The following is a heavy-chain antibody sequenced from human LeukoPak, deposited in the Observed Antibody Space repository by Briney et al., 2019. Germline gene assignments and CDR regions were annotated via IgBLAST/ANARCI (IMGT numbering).Heavy chain of an antibody. CDR1: GYTFTSYY. J-gene: IGHJ5*02. D-gene: IGHD3-10*01. CDR3: ASGGDYYGSGSLFDP. Sequence: GASVTVSCKASGYTFTSYYMHWVRQAPGQGLEWMGIINPSGGSTSYAQKFQGRVTMTRDTSTSTVYMELSSLRSEDTAVYYCASGGDYYGSGSLFDPWGQGTLVTVSS. V-gene: IGHV1-46*01. CDR2: INPSGGST.